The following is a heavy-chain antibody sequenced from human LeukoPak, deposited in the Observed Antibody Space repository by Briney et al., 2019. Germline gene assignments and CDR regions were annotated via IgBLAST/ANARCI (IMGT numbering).Heavy chain of an antibody. V-gene: IGHV1-8*02. J-gene: IGHJ6*03. Sequence: ASVKVSCKASGGTFSSYAINWVRQATGQGLEWMGWMNPNSGNTGYAQKFQGRVTMTRNTSISTAYMELSSLRSEDTAVYCCARRHQTTDYYYYYMDVWGKGTTVTVSS. CDR2: MNPNSGNT. CDR3: ARRHQTTDYYYYYMDV. CDR1: GGTFSSYA. D-gene: IGHD4-11*01.